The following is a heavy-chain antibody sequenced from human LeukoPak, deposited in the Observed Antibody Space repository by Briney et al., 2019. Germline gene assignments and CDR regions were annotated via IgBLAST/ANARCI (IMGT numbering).Heavy chain of an antibody. CDR1: GASISSYY. Sequence: SETLSLTCTVSGASISSYYWSWIRQPPEKGLEWIGYIYHRGSTNYNPSLKSRVTISLDTSKNQFSLKLNSVTAADTAVYYCARVVNYYDSSGYLHYFDFWGQGTLVTVSS. CDR2: IYHRGST. J-gene: IGHJ4*02. CDR3: ARVVNYYDSSGYLHYFDF. V-gene: IGHV4-59*01. D-gene: IGHD3-22*01.